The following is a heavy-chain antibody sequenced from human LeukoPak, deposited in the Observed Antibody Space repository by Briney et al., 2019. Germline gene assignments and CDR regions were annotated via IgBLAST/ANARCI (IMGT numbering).Heavy chain of an antibody. CDR1: GGSISSYY. Sequence: SETLSLTCTVSGGSISSYYWSWIRQPPGKGLEWIGFFHDGGSTNYNPSLKSRLTISVDTSKNQFSLKLTSVTAADTAVYYCARTTEGGYTYDYFYYYYMDVWGKGTTVTISS. CDR3: ARTTEGGYTYDYFYYYYMDV. CDR2: FHDGGST. V-gene: IGHV4-59*01. D-gene: IGHD5-18*01. J-gene: IGHJ6*03.